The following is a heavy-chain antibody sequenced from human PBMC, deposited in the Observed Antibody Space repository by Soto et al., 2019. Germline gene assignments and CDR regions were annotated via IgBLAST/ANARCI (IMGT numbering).Heavy chain of an antibody. D-gene: IGHD6-19*01. CDR1: GGSISSSSYY. J-gene: IGHJ3*02. V-gene: IGHV4-39*01. CDR2: IYYSGST. Sequence: QLQLQESGPGLVKPSETLSLTCTVSGGSISSSSYYWGWIRQPPGKGLEWIGSIYYSGSTYYNPSLKSRVTISVDTSKNQFSLKLSSVGSADTAVYYCALLNTVADAFDIWGQGTMVTVSS. CDR3: ALLNTVADAFDI.